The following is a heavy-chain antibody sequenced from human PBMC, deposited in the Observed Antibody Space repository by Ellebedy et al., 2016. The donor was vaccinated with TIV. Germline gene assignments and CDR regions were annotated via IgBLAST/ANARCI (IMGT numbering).Heavy chain of an antibody. J-gene: IGHJ5*02. Sequence: MPSETLSLTCAVYGASFYPNAWSWIRQAPGKGLEWIGEINDSANTKYNPSLKSRVTLSVDASKNQFSLNLTSVTAADTAVYFCARHRYSAGWFENWGQGTLVAVSS. CDR1: GASFYPNA. V-gene: IGHV4-34*01. D-gene: IGHD2-8*02. CDR3: ARHRYSAGWFEN. CDR2: INDSANT.